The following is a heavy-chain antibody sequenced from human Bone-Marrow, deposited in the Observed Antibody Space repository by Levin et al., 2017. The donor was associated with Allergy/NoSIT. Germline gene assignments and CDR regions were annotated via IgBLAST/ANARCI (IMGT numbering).Heavy chain of an antibody. Sequence: KASETLSLTCTVSGGSISSYYWSWIRQPPGKGLEWIGYIYYSGSTNYNPSLKSRVTISVDTSKNQFSLKLSSVTAADTAVYYCARGLSSSWSRPLNWFDPWGQGTLVTVSS. V-gene: IGHV4-59*01. D-gene: IGHD6-13*01. CDR2: IYYSGST. J-gene: IGHJ5*02. CDR1: GGSISSYY. CDR3: ARGLSSSWSRPLNWFDP.